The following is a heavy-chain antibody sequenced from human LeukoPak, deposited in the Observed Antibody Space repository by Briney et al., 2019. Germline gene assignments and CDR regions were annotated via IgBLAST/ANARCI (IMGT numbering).Heavy chain of an antibody. CDR3: ARYYGSGRRRYFDY. J-gene: IGHJ4*02. CDR1: GFTFGEYP. Sequence: GGSLRLSCTPSGFTFGEYPMSWIRPAPGKGLEWVGFIRSKAYGGTSEYAASVEGRSIISRDDSKSSAYLQMNSLKIEDTAVYYCARYYGSGRRRYFDYWGQGTLVTVSS. V-gene: IGHV3-49*03. D-gene: IGHD3-10*01. CDR2: IRSKAYGGTS.